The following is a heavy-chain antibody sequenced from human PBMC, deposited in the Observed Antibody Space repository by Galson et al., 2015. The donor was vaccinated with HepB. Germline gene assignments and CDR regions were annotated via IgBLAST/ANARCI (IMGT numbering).Heavy chain of an antibody. CDR2: ISSSSSTI. Sequence: SLRLSCAASGFTFSSYSMNWVRQAPGKGLEWVSYISSSSSTIYYADSVKGRFTISRDNAKNSLYLQMNSLRAEDTAVYYCASPDVRDELLYRFRGYYYGMDVWGQGTTVTVSS. CDR1: GFTFSSYS. V-gene: IGHV3-48*04. J-gene: IGHJ6*02. D-gene: IGHD2-2*02. CDR3: ASPDVRDELLYRFRGYYYGMDV.